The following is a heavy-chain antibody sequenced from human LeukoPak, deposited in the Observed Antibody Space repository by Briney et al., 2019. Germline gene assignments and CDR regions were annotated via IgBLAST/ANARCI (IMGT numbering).Heavy chain of an antibody. CDR3: ASTPTYYYGSGSPPIDY. CDR1: GFTFSSYE. CDR2: ISSSGSTI. V-gene: IGHV3-48*03. J-gene: IGHJ4*02. D-gene: IGHD3-10*01. Sequence: GGSLRLSCAASGFTFSSYEMNWVRQAPGKGLEWVSYISSSGSTIYYADSVKGRFTISRDNAKNSLYLQMNSLRAEDTAVYYCASTPTYYYGSGSPPIDYWGQGTLVTASS.